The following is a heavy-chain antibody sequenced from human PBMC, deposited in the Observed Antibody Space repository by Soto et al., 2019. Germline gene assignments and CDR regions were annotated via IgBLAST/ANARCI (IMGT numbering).Heavy chain of an antibody. CDR3: AKAKKSSNYGFWSGYYSLYDYYYYGMDV. Sequence: GESLKISCAASGFTFSSYAMSWVRQAPGKGLEWVSAISGSGGSTYYADSVKGRFTISRENSKNTLELQMKSLRDEDTAVYYCAKAKKSSNYGFWSGYYSLYDYYYYGMDVWGQGTTVTVSS. CDR2: ISGSGGST. D-gene: IGHD3-3*01. J-gene: IGHJ6*02. V-gene: IGHV3-23*01. CDR1: GFTFSSYA.